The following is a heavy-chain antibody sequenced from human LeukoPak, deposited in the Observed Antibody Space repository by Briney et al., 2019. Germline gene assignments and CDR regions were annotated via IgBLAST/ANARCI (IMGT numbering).Heavy chain of an antibody. CDR3: VRHAHDPTFDF. V-gene: IGHV4-4*02. CDR2: ISYSGNN. Sequence: SETLSLACAVSGGSISSSNWWSWVRQPPGKGLEWIGDISYSGNNYYNPSLESRVTISEGTSKNQFSLKLSSVTAADTAVYYCVRHAHDPTFDFWGQGILVTVSS. CDR1: GGSISSSNW. J-gene: IGHJ4*02.